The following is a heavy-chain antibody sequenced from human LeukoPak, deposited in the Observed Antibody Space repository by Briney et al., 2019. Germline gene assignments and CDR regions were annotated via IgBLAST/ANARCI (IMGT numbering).Heavy chain of an antibody. V-gene: IGHV1-69*04. J-gene: IGHJ4*02. CDR2: IIPILGIA. CDR1: GGTFSSYA. D-gene: IGHD3-10*01. CDR3: ARDTGPDVLLWFGEPTDY. Sequence: SVKVSCKASGGTFSSYAISWVRQAPGQGLEWMGRIIPILGIANYAQKFQGRVTITADKSTSTAYMELSSLRSEDTAVYYCARDTGPDVLLWFGEPTDYWGQGTLVTVSS.